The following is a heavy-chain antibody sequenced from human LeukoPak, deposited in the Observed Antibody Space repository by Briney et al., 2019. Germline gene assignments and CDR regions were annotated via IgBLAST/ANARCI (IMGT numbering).Heavy chain of an antibody. Sequence: GGSLTLSCAASGFTFSSYGMHWLRQAPGKGLEGVAFIRYDGSNKYYADSVKGRFTISRDNSKNTLYLQMNSLRAEDTAVYYCAKARSGYSSSCLDYWGQGTLVTVSS. D-gene: IGHD6-13*01. V-gene: IGHV3-30*02. CDR3: AKARSGYSSSCLDY. CDR1: GFTFSSYG. J-gene: IGHJ4*02. CDR2: IRYDGSNK.